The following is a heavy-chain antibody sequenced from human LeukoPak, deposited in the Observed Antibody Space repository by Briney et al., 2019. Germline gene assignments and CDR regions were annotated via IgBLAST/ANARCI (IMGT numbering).Heavy chain of an antibody. V-gene: IGHV1-24*01. Sequence: ASVKVSCKVSGYTLTELSMHWVRQAPGKGLEGMGGFDPEDGETIYAQKFQGRVTMTEDTSTDTAYMELSSLRSEDTAVYYCATDSAITVGSYYFDYWGQGTLVTVSS. CDR2: FDPEDGET. D-gene: IGHD1-26*01. J-gene: IGHJ4*02. CDR1: GYTLTELS. CDR3: ATDSAITVGSYYFDY.